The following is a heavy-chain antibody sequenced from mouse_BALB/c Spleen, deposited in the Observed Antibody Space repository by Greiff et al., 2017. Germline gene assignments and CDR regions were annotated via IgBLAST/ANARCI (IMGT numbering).Heavy chain of an antibody. V-gene: IGHV3-6*02. CDR3: ARDRGYYRYDGYAMDY. D-gene: IGHD2-14*01. CDR1: GYSITSGYY. CDR2: ISYDGSN. J-gene: IGHJ4*01. Sequence: EVKLQDSGPGLVKPSQSLSLTCSVTGYSITSGYYWNWIRQFPGNKLEWMGYISYDGSNNYNPSLKNRISITRDTSKNQFFLKLNSVTTEDTATYYCARDRGYYRYDGYAMDYWGQGTSVTVSS.